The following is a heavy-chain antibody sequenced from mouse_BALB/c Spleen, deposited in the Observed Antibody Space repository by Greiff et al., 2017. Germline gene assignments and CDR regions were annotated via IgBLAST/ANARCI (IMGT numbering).Heavy chain of an antibody. J-gene: IGHJ3*01. CDR3: GLRAWFAY. Sequence: VQLQQSGGELAKPGASVKMSCKASGYTFTSYWMHWVKQRPGQGLEWIGYINPSTGYTEYNQKFKDKATLTADKSSSTAYMQLSSLTSEDSAVYYCGLRAWFAYWGQGTLVTVSA. D-gene: IGHD2-4*01. CDR1: GYTFTSYW. CDR2: INPSTGYT. V-gene: IGHV1-7*01.